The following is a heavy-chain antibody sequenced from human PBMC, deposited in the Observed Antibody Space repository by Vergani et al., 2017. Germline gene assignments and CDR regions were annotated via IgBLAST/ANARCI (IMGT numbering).Heavy chain of an antibody. CDR1: GYTFTSYD. V-gene: IGHV1-8*01. CDR3: AREREMVDFWSGSKKYYFDY. J-gene: IGHJ4*02. Sequence: QVQLVQSGAEVKKPGASVKVSCKASGYTFTSYDINWVRQAAGQGLEWMGWMNPNSGNTGYAQNFQGRVTMTRNTSISTAYMELSSLRSEDTAVYYCAREREMVDFWSGSKKYYFDYWGQGTLVTVSS. CDR2: MNPNSGNT. D-gene: IGHD3-3*01.